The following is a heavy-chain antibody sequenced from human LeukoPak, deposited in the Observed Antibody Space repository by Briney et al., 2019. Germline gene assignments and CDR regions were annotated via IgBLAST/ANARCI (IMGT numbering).Heavy chain of an antibody. Sequence: SETLSLTRTVSVGSISSSSYYWGWIRQPPGKGLEWIGSIYYSGSTYYNPSLKSRVTISVDTSKNQFSLKLSSVTAADTAVYYCARARHIVVVTAIRHAFDIWGQGTMVTVSS. J-gene: IGHJ3*02. CDR1: VGSISSSSYY. D-gene: IGHD2-21*02. CDR2: IYYSGST. CDR3: ARARHIVVVTAIRHAFDI. V-gene: IGHV4-39*07.